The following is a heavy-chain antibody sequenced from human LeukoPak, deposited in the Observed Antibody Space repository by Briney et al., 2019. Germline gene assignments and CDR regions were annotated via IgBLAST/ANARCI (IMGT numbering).Heavy chain of an antibody. CDR1: GFTFSSYW. Sequence: GGSLRLSCAASGFTFSSYWMHWVRQAPGKGLMWVSRIDSDGSTTTYADSVKGRFTISRDNAKNTLYLQMNSLRAEDTAVYYCARDSGNWLDPWGRGTLDPVSS. D-gene: IGHD3-10*01. J-gene: IGHJ5*02. V-gene: IGHV3-74*01. CDR3: ARDSGNWLDP. CDR2: IDSDGSTT.